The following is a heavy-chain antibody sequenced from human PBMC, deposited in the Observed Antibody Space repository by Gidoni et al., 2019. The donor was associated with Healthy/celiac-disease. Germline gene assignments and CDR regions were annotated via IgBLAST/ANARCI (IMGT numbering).Heavy chain of an antibody. CDR3: AKDSYSSSWSDAFDI. Sequence: QVQLVESGGGVVQPGRSLRLSWAASGFTFSSYGMHWVRQAPGKGLEWVAVISYDGSNKYYADSVKGRFTISRDNSKNTLYLQMNSLRAEDTAVYYCAKDSYSSSWSDAFDIWGQGTMVTVSS. D-gene: IGHD6-13*01. J-gene: IGHJ3*02. V-gene: IGHV3-30*18. CDR1: GFTFSSYG. CDR2: ISYDGSNK.